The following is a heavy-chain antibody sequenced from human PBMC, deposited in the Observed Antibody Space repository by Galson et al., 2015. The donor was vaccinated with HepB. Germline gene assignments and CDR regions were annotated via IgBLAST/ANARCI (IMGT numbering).Heavy chain of an antibody. J-gene: IGHJ4*02. D-gene: IGHD3-3*01. CDR2: IYGGGST. CDR3: ARGGFGGGVVVYYFDD. CDR1: GFIVSSNY. V-gene: IGHV3-53*01. Sequence: SLRLSCAASGFIVSSNYMSWVRQAPGKGLEWVSVIYGGGSTFYADSVKGRFTISRDNSKNTVYLQMNSLRAEDTAVYYCARGGFGGGVVVYYFDDWGLGTLVTVSS.